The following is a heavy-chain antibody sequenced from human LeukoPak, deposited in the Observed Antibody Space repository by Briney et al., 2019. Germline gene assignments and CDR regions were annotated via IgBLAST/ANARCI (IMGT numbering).Heavy chain of an antibody. CDR3: ARDGRGSAFDI. V-gene: IGHV3-74*01. J-gene: IGHJ3*02. CDR1: GFTFSGYW. CDR2: INPDGSST. Sequence: GGSLRLSCAASGFTFSGYWMHWVRQTPGKGLVWVSRINPDGSSTSYVDSVKGRFTVSGDNAKNTLYLQMNSLRAEDTAVYYCARDGRGSAFDIWGQGTMVTVSS. D-gene: IGHD5-12*01.